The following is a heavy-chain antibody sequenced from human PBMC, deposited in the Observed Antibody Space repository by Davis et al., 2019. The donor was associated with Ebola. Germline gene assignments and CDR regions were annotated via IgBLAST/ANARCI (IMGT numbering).Heavy chain of an antibody. V-gene: IGHV1-2*02. J-gene: IGHJ4*02. CDR1: GSTFTAYF. CDR3: ARAVPATQNLDY. D-gene: IGHD2-15*01. CDR2: INPNTGGT. Sequence: AASVKVSCKPSGSTFTAYFIHWVRRAPGEGLEWMGWINPNTGGTNSAQKFQGRVTMTRATSMTTAYMELNGLRSDDTAVYYCARAVPATQNLDYWGQGTLVTVSS.